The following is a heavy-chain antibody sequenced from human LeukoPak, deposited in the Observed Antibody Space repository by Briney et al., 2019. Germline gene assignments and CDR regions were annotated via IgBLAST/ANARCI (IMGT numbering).Heavy chain of an antibody. CDR1: GFTFSSYW. CDR2: IKQDGSEK. CDR3: ARDNGITMVRGVEDHFDY. J-gene: IGHJ4*02. V-gene: IGHV3-7*01. D-gene: IGHD3-10*01. Sequence: GGSLRLSCAASGFTFSSYWLSWVRQAPGKGLEWVANIKQDGSEKYYVDSVKGRFTIFRDNAKNSLYLQMNSLRAEDTAVYYCARDNGITMVRGVEDHFDYWGQGTLVTVSS.